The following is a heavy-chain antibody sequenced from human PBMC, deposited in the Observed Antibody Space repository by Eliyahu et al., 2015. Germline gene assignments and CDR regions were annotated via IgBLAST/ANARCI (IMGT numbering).Heavy chain of an antibody. J-gene: IGHJ5*01. CDR2: FIFTLGIV. Sequence: QVQLAQSGAEVKKPGSSVKVXCXAXRDTFRSYTVSWVRQAPGQGLEWMGRFIFTLGIVHYTQKFQDRLTITADRSRTTVYMELTSLRSEDSAIYYCARDPGVVSTSKFQLDSWGQGTRVSVSS. CDR1: RDTFRSYT. CDR3: ARDPGVVSTSKFQLDS. V-gene: IGHV1-69*04. D-gene: IGHD3-16*01.